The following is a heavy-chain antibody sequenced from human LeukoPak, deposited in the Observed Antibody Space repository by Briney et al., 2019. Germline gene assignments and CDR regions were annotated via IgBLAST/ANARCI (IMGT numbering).Heavy chain of an antibody. CDR2: ISTSGSTT. CDR1: GFSLSNYE. J-gene: IGHJ4*02. CDR3: ARDKGSYYPFDY. Sequence: GGSLRLSCAASGFSLSNYEMNWVRQAPGEGLEWVSYISTSGSTTYYADSVKGRFTISRDNAKNSLYLQMNSLRAEDTAVYYCARDKGSYYPFDYWGQGTLVTVSS. V-gene: IGHV3-48*03. D-gene: IGHD3-10*01.